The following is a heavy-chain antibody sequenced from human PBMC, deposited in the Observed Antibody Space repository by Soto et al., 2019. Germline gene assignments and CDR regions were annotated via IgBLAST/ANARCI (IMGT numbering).Heavy chain of an antibody. Sequence: QVPLVESGGGLVKPGGSLRLYCAASGFTFSDYYMSWIRQAPGKGLEWVSYISSSGSTIYYADSVKGRFTNSRDNAKNSLYLQMNSLRAEDTAVYYGARVDTALTTYGMDVWGQGTTVTVSS. CDR2: ISSSGSTI. V-gene: IGHV3-11*01. CDR1: GFTFSDYY. D-gene: IGHD5-18*01. CDR3: ARVDTALTTYGMDV. J-gene: IGHJ6*02.